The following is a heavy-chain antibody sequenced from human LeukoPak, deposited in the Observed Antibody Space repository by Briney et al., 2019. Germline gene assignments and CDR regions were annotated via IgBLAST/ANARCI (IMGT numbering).Heavy chain of an antibody. J-gene: IGHJ1*01. Sequence: SETLSLTCTVSGGSISSSSYYWGWIRQPPGKGLEWIGSIYYSGSTYYNPSLKSRVTISVNTSKNQFSLKLSSVTAADTAVYYCARGVVEPSGTLYAEYFQHWGQGTLVTVSS. CDR2: IYYSGST. D-gene: IGHD1-1*01. CDR3: ARGVVEPSGTLYAEYFQH. V-gene: IGHV4-39*07. CDR1: GGSISSSSYY.